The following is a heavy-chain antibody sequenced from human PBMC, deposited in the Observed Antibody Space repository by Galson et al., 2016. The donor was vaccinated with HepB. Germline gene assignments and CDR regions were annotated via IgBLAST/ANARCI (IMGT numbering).Heavy chain of an antibody. CDR3: ARLQYDGSVFHPFDC. D-gene: IGHD3-22*01. Sequence: SLRLSCAASGFTFGDHHYVDWVRQAPGKGLEWIDRSRDRAASYRTEFAASVKGRFTISRDDSKSSLYLQMNSLKTEDTAVYYCARLQYDGSVFHPFDCWGQGTLVTVSS. CDR1: GFTFGDHHY. V-gene: IGHV3-72*01. CDR2: SRDRAASYRT. J-gene: IGHJ4*02.